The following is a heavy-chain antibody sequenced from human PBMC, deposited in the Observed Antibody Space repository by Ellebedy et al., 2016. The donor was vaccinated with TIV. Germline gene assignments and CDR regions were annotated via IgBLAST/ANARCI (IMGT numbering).Heavy chain of an antibody. J-gene: IGHJ4*02. V-gene: IGHV3-23*01. D-gene: IGHD3-22*01. CDR2: ITDSAGST. Sequence: GESLKISCAASGFPFSRNSMTWVRPAPGKGLEWVSLITDSAGSTYYADSVKGRFTISRDNSKNTLYLQMKSLRAEETAVYYCAKLDGNGYGKDYFGYWGQGTLVTVSS. CDR1: GFPFSRNS. CDR3: AKLDGNGYGKDYFGY.